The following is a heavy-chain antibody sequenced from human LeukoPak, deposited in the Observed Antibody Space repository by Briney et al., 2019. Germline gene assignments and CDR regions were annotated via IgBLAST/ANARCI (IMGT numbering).Heavy chain of an antibody. V-gene: IGHV3-30*02. CDR3: AKDQGGTVTTRELSGYFDL. CDR2: IWYGGSNK. D-gene: IGHD4-17*01. J-gene: IGHJ2*01. CDR1: GFTFSSYG. Sequence: PGGSLRLSCAASGFTFSSYGMHWVRQAPGKGLEWVAVIWYGGSNKYYADSVKGRFTVSRDNSKNTLYLQMNSLRAEDTAVYYCAKDQGGTVTTRELSGYFDLWGRGTLVTVSS.